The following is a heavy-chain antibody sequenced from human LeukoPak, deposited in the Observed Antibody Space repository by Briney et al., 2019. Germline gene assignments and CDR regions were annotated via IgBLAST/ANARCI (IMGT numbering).Heavy chain of an antibody. Sequence: PSETLSLTCTVSGGSISSYYWSWIRQPPGKGPEWIGYIYYSGSTNYNPSLKSRVTISVDTSKNQFSLKLSSVTAADTAVYYCARVGDYYDSSGYYESDAFDIWGQGTMVTVSS. D-gene: IGHD3-22*01. CDR3: ARVGDYYDSSGYYESDAFDI. V-gene: IGHV4-59*01. CDR2: IYYSGST. CDR1: GGSISSYY. J-gene: IGHJ3*02.